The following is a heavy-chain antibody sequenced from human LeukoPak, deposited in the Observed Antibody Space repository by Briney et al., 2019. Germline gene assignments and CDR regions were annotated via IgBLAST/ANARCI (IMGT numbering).Heavy chain of an antibody. CDR3: ARNDILTGYMFEY. V-gene: IGHV3-66*01. CDR2: IYSGGNT. Sequence: GGSLRLSCAASGFTFSDYSMNWVRQAPGKGLEWVSVIYSGGNTYYADSVKGRFTISRDNSKNTLYLQMNSLRAEDTAVYYCARNDILTGYMFEYWGQGTLVTVSS. CDR1: GFTFSDYS. J-gene: IGHJ4*02. D-gene: IGHD3-9*01.